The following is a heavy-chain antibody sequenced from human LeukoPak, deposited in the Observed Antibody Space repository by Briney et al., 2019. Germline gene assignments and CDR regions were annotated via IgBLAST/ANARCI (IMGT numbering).Heavy chain of an antibody. CDR1: GFTFNNYV. CDR3: AKDRSIGTYYTFDH. V-gene: IGHV3-23*01. CDR2: ISASAAMT. J-gene: IGHJ4*02. Sequence: GGSLRLSCAASGFTFNNYVMTWVRQAPGKGLEWVSSISASAAMTYYTDSVRGRFTVSRDNSNNTLYLQMSSLTAADTAVYYCAKDRSIGTYYTFDHWGQGTLVTVSS. D-gene: IGHD1-26*01.